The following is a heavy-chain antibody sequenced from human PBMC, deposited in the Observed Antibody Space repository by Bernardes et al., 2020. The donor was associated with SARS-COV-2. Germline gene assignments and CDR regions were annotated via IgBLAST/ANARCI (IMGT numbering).Heavy chain of an antibody. Sequence: SETLSLTCTVSGGSISSSSYYWGWIRQPPGKGLEWIGSIYYSGSTYYNPSLKSRVTISVDTSKNQFSLKLSSVTAADTAVYYCARQHLGGVTFFGVVTTDRYFDYWGQGTLVAVSS. D-gene: IGHD3-3*01. CDR3: ARQHLGGVTFFGVVTTDRYFDY. CDR1: GGSISSSSYY. V-gene: IGHV4-39*01. J-gene: IGHJ4*02. CDR2: IYYSGST.